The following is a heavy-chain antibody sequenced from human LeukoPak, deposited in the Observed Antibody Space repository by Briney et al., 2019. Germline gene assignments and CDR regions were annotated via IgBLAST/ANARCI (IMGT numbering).Heavy chain of an antibody. CDR1: GGPIRSYY. Sequence: SETLSLTCSVSGGPIRSYYWIWIRQPPGKGLEWIGYIHNSGSTNYNPSLKSRVTISVDTSKNQFSLKLSSVTAADTAVYYCARSPDFYRDNYYYYIGVWGKGTTVT. D-gene: IGHD3-3*01. CDR3: ARSPDFYRDNYYYYIGV. V-gene: IGHV4-4*09. CDR2: IHNSGST. J-gene: IGHJ6*03.